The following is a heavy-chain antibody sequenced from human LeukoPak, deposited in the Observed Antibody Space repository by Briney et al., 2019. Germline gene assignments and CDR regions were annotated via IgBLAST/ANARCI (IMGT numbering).Heavy chain of an antibody. Sequence: SVKVSCKASGGTFSSYAISWVRQAPGQGLEWMGGIIPIFGTANYAQKFQGRVTITADGSTSTAYMELSSLRSEDTAVYYCARDTDCSGGSCYPYYYGMDVWGQGTTVTVSS. J-gene: IGHJ6*02. D-gene: IGHD2-15*01. CDR1: GGTFSSYA. CDR3: ARDTDCSGGSCYPYYYGMDV. CDR2: IIPIFGTA. V-gene: IGHV1-69*13.